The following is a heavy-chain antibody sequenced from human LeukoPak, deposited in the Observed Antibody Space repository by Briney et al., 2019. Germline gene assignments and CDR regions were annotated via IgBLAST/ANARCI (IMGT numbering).Heavy chain of an antibody. CDR2: IKNDGSDT. D-gene: IGHD2-21*02. Sequence: QPGGSLRLSCVGSGFIFSNYWMDWVRQVPGKGLEWVARIKNDGSDTTYADFVKGRVTLSRDNAKNIVFLQMDSLRVEDTAIYFCARGNRDYSVTPSFYMDVWGKGTTVTISS. V-gene: IGHV3-74*01. CDR3: ARGNRDYSVTPSFYMDV. CDR1: GFIFSNYW. J-gene: IGHJ6*03.